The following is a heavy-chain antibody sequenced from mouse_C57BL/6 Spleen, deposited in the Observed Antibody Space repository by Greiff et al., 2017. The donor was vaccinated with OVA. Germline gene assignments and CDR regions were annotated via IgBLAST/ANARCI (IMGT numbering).Heavy chain of an antibody. CDR1: GFTFSDAW. J-gene: IGHJ1*03. D-gene: IGHD2-4*01. CDR2: IRNKANNHAT. Sequence: EVQLQESGGGLVQPGGSMKLSCAASGFTFSDAWMDWVRQSPEKGLEWVAEIRNKANNHATYYAESVKGRFTISRDDSKSSVYLQMNSLRAEDTGIYYCTSYDYVYWYFDVWGTGTTVAVSS. CDR3: TSYDYVYWYFDV. V-gene: IGHV6-6*01.